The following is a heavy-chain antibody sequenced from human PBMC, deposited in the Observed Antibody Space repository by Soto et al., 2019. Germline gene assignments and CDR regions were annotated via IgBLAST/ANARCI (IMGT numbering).Heavy chain of an antibody. Sequence: QVQLVQSGAEVKKPGASVKVSCKASGYTFTSYGISWVRQAPGQGLEWMGWISAYNGNTNYAQKLQGRVTMTTDTSTSTAYMELRSLRSDDTAVYYCARDGGGYCISTSCSWDSSSPQAANFGMDVWGQGTTVTVSS. J-gene: IGHJ6*02. CDR2: ISAYNGNT. D-gene: IGHD2-2*01. CDR1: GYTFTSYG. V-gene: IGHV1-18*01. CDR3: ARDGGGYCISTSCSWDSSSPQAANFGMDV.